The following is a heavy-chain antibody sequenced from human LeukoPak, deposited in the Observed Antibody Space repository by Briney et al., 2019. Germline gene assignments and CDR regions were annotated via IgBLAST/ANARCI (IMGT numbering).Heavy chain of an antibody. J-gene: IGHJ6*02. CDR3: ARVGYTSYYYYGMDV. CDR2: ISSNGGST. V-gene: IGHV3-64*01. D-gene: IGHD6-13*01. CDR1: GFTFSSYA. Sequence: RGSLRLSCAASGFTFSSYAMHWVRQAPGKGLEYVSAISSNGGSTYYANSVKGRFTISRDNSKNTLYLQMGSLRAEDMAVYYCARVGYTSYYYYGMDVWGQGTTVTVSS.